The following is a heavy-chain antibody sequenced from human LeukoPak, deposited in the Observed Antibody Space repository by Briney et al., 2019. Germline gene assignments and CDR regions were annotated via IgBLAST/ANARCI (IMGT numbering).Heavy chain of an antibody. D-gene: IGHD2-2*01. Sequence: ASVKVSCKTSGYTFTSYAMHWVRQAPGQRLEWMGWISAYNGNTNYAQKLQGRVTMTTDTSTSTAYMELRSLRSDDTAVYYCARGLGYCSSTSCLGDAFDIWGQGTMVTVSS. CDR3: ARGLGYCSSTSCLGDAFDI. J-gene: IGHJ3*02. CDR2: ISAYNGNT. CDR1: GYTFTSYA. V-gene: IGHV1-18*01.